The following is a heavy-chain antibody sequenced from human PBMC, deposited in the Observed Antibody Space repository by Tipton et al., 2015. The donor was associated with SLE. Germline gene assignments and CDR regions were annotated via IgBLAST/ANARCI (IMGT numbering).Heavy chain of an antibody. D-gene: IGHD2-15*01. CDR2: ILWSGDRI. Sequence: SLRLSCEGSGFTFNEHAMHWVRQAPGKGLEWVAAILWSGDRIDYADSVKGRFTISRDNAKNTLFLQMNSLRTEDTALYYCGKGMSPGGPDVWGHGTTVTVSS. V-gene: IGHV3-9*01. CDR1: GFTFNEHA. CDR3: GKGMSPGGPDV. J-gene: IGHJ6*02.